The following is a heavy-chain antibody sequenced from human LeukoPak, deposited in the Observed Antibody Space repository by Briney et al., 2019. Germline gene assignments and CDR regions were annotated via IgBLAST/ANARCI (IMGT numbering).Heavy chain of an antibody. CDR2: VYPGDSDT. CDR3: ARQTGTIGPFDY. CDR1: GYSFTNYW. D-gene: IGHD1-1*01. J-gene: IGHJ4*02. Sequence: GESLKISCKGSGYSFTNYWIGWVRHMPGKGLEWMGIVYPGDSDTRYSPSFQGQVTMSADKSITTAYLQWSGLKASDTAIYYRARQTGTIGPFDYWGQGTLVTVSS. V-gene: IGHV5-51*01.